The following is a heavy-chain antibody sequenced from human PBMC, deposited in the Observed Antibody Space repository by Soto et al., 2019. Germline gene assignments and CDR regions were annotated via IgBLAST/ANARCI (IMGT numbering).Heavy chain of an antibody. J-gene: IGHJ6*02. CDR1: GFTFSSYG. CDR3: ARELLPGYSNYYYYGMDV. D-gene: IGHD3-9*01. V-gene: IGHV3-33*01. Sequence: QVQLVEAGGGVVQPGRSLRLSCAASGFTFSSYGMHWVRQAPGKGLEWVAVIWYDGSNKYYADSVKGRFTISRDNSKNTLYLQMNSLRAEDKAVYYCARELLPGYSNYYYYGMDVWGQGTTVTVSS. CDR2: IWYDGSNK.